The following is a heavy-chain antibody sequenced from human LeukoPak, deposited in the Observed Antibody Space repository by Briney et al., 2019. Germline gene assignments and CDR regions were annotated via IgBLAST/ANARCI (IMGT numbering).Heavy chain of an antibody. D-gene: IGHD3-22*01. V-gene: IGHV4-61*02. J-gene: IGHJ4*02. CDR3: AREVFKYYDSSGYSNPYFDY. CDR2: IYTSGST. Sequence: SQTLSLTCTVSGGSISSGSYYWSWIRQPAGKGLEWIGRIYTSGSTNYNPSLKSRVTISVDTSKNQFSLKLSPVTAADTAVYYCAREVFKYYDSSGYSNPYFDYWGQGTLVTVSS. CDR1: GGSISSGSYY.